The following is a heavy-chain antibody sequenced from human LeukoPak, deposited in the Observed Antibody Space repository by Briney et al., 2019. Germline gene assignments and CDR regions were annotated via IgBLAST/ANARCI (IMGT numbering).Heavy chain of an antibody. CDR2: IWYDGSNK. V-gene: IGHV3-33*01. CDR3: ARNRGPLNWFDP. J-gene: IGHJ5*02. D-gene: IGHD3-10*01. CDR1: GFTFSSYG. Sequence: PGGSLRLSCAASGFTFSSYGMHWVRQAPGKGLEWVAVIWYDGSNKYYAGSVKGRFTISRDNSKNTLYLQMNSLRAEDTAVYYCARNRGPLNWFDPWGQGTLVTVSS.